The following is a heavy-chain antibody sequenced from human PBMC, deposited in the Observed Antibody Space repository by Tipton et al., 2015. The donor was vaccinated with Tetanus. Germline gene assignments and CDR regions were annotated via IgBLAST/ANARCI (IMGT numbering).Heavy chain of an antibody. CDR1: GFTFSNFA. J-gene: IGHJ4*02. CDR3: ARDPHTIRTGNHRGFDY. CDR2: ISGSGDYT. V-gene: IGHV3-23*01. Sequence: LSLTCTASGFTFSNFAMSWVRQAPGKGLEWVSTISGSGDYTYYADSVKGQFTISRDNSKNTLSLQMNSLRVEDTAVYYCARDPHTIRTGNHRGFDYWGQGTKVTVSS. D-gene: IGHD3-10*01.